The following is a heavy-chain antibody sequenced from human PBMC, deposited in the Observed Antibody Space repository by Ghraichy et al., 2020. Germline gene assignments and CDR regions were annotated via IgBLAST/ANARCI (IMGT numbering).Heavy chain of an antibody. J-gene: IGHJ4*02. CDR2: IYHRGGT. V-gene: IGHV4-38-2*01. Sequence: SETLSLTCDVSGYSISSASYWGWIRQPPGKGLEWIGRIYHRGGTSYNPSLKSRVTIAVDTSKNQFSLKLATLSAADTAVYYCARVRVIPGGYYVDSWGQGNLVRVSS. D-gene: IGHD3-10*01. CDR3: ARVRVIPGGYYVDS. CDR1: GYSISSASY.